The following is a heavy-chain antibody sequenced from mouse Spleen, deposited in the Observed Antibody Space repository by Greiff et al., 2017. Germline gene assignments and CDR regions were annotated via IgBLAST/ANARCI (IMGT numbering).Heavy chain of an antibody. J-gene: IGHJ2*01. CDR3: ARYGNYPFDY. Sequence: EVQLVESGGGLVKLGGSLKLSCAASGFTFSSYAMSWVRQTPEKRLEWVATISSGGGNTYYPDSVKGRFTISRDNAKNTLYLQMSSLKSEDTAMYYCARYGNYPFDYWGQGTTLTVSS. V-gene: IGHV5-9-3*01. CDR2: ISSGGGNT. CDR1: GFTFSSYA. D-gene: IGHD2-10*02.